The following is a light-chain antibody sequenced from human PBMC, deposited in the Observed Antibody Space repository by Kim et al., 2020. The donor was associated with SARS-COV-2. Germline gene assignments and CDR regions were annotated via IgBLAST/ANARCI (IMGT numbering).Light chain of an antibody. V-gene: IGLV7-43*01. CDR2: STS. Sequence: PGGTGTLTCASSTGAVTSGHYANWFQQKPGQPPTSLIHSTSTKHSWTPARFSGSLLGDKAVLTLSGALPEDEAEYYCLLYYSGVQVFGGGTQLTVL. CDR1: TGAVTSGHY. CDR3: LLYYSGVQV. J-gene: IGLJ3*02.